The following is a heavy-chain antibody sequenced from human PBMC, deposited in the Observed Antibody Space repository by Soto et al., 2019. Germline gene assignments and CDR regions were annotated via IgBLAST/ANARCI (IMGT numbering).Heavy chain of an antibody. J-gene: IGHJ4*02. Sequence: SETLSLTCAVSGGSISSGGYSWSWIRQPPGKGLEWIGYMYHSGSTYYNPSLKSRVTISIDRSKNQFSLKLSSVTAADTAVYYCARVPGYWGQGTLVTVCS. CDR2: MYHSGST. CDR3: ARVPGY. CDR1: GGSISSGGYS. V-gene: IGHV4-30-2*01. D-gene: IGHD2-2*01.